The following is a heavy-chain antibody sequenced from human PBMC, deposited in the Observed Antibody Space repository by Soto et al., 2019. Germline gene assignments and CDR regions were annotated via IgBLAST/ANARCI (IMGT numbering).Heavy chain of an antibody. D-gene: IGHD4-17*01. CDR1: GGPISSYY. Sequence: QVQLQESGPGLVKPSETLSLTCTVSGGPISSYYWSWIRQPPGKGLEWIGYIYYSGSTNYNPSLKSRVTISVDTSKNQFSLKLSSVTAADTAVYYCARGSDGDYGFYFDYWGQGTLVTVSS. V-gene: IGHV4-59*01. J-gene: IGHJ4*02. CDR2: IYYSGST. CDR3: ARGSDGDYGFYFDY.